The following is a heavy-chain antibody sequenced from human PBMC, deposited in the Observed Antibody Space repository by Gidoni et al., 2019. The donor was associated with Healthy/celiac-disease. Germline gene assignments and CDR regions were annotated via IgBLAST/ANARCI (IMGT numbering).Heavy chain of an antibody. V-gene: IGHV4-30-2*01. J-gene: IGHJ4*02. CDR3: ARGHEYYDILTGYRGPYYFDY. Sequence: QLQLQESGSGLVKPSQTLSLTCAVSGVSISSGGYSWSWIRQPPGKGLEWIGYIYHSGSTYYNPSLKSRVTISVDRSKNQFSLKLSSVTAADTAVYYCARGHEYYDILTGYRGPYYFDYWGQGTLVTVSS. CDR2: IYHSGST. D-gene: IGHD3-9*01. CDR1: GVSISSGGYS.